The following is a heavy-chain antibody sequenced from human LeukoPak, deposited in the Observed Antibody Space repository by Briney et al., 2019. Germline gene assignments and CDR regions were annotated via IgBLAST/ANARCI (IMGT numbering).Heavy chain of an antibody. V-gene: IGHV1-18*01. Sequence: ASVKVSCKASGYTFIHYAISWVRQAPGQGLEWMGWIGTYNGNTKYAQEFQGRVTMTTDTSTSTGYMELRNLRSDDTAVYFCVREWDHTRMTFDIWGQGTMVTVSS. D-gene: IGHD1-26*01. CDR1: GYTFIHYA. CDR3: VREWDHTRMTFDI. CDR2: IGTYNGNT. J-gene: IGHJ3*02.